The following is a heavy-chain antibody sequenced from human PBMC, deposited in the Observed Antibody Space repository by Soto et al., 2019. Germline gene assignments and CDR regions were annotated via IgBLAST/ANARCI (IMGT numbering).Heavy chain of an antibody. J-gene: IGHJ4*02. D-gene: IGHD3-3*01. Sequence: HMDLVQSGPEVKKPGTSVKVSCKASEFTFSSSAVQWVRQTRGQRLEWIGWIAGGSGNTNYAQNFRNRVTLTRDVATRTAYMELSSLTPEDTAIYYCAADGSGSGYYGFYFDNWGQGTQVTVSS. CDR3: AADGSGSGYYGFYFDN. CDR2: IAGGSGNT. CDR1: EFTFSSSA. V-gene: IGHV1-58*01.